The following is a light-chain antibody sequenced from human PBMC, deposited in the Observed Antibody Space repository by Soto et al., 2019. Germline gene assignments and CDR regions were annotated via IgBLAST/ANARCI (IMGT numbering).Light chain of an antibody. CDR1: RSDVGGYNL. Sequence: QSVLTQPASVSGSPGQSITISCTGARSDVGGYNLVSWYQQHPGKAPKLMIYEVSKRPSGVSNRFSGSKSGSTASLTISGLQAEDEADYYCRSYAGSSTYVFGTGTKVTVL. CDR2: EVS. CDR3: RSYAGSSTYV. V-gene: IGLV2-23*02. J-gene: IGLJ1*01.